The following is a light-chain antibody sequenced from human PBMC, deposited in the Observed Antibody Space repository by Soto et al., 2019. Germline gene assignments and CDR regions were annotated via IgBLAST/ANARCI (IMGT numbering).Light chain of an antibody. CDR1: SNDVGHSSF. CDR3: NAQADNGKHV. V-gene: IGLV2-8*01. J-gene: IGLJ1*01. CDR2: EVS. Sequence: QSALTQPPSASGSPGQSVTISCTGNSNDVGHSSFISWYQQHPGKGPKLIIYEVSNRPSGVPDRFSVPMSGNTASLSVSGLQDEDEADYFCNAQADNGKHVFGTGTKLTVL.